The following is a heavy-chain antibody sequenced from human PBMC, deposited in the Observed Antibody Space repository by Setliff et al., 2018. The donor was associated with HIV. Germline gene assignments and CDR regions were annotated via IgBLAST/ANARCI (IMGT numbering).Heavy chain of an antibody. CDR1: GFTFDDYA. V-gene: IGHV3-9*01. CDR3: AKGPEYYYYMDV. Sequence: GGSLRLSCAASGFTFDDYAMHWVRQVPGKGLEWVSGLSWNSGSIGYADSVKGRFTISRDNAKNSLYLQMNSLRAEDTALYYCAKGPEYYYYMDVWGKGTTVTVSS. CDR2: LSWNSGSI. J-gene: IGHJ6*03.